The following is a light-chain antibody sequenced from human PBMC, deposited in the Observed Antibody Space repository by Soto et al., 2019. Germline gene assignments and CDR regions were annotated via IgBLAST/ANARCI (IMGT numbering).Light chain of an antibody. V-gene: IGLV1-47*01. CDR1: GSNIGNNN. J-gene: IGLJ1*01. CDR3: AAWGDSLSGHV. Sequence: QSALAQPPSASGTPGQRVTISCSGSGSNIGNNNVYWYQQFPGTAPKLLLYKNNQRPSGVPDRFSGSKSDTSASLAISGLRSEDEADYYCAAWGDSLSGHVFGTGTKVTVL. CDR2: KNN.